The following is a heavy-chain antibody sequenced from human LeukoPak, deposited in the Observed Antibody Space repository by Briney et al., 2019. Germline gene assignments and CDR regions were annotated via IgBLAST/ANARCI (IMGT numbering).Heavy chain of an antibody. V-gene: IGHV4-30-2*01. CDR3: ARERPGAPMDY. CDR1: GGSISSGGYY. Sequence: SETLSLTCTVSGGSISSGGYYWSWIRQPPGKGLEWIGYIYHSGSTYYNPSLKSRVIISIDRSKNQVSLKLNSVTAADTAVYYCARERPGAPMDYWGQGTLVTVSS. CDR2: IYHSGST. D-gene: IGHD3-10*01. J-gene: IGHJ4*02.